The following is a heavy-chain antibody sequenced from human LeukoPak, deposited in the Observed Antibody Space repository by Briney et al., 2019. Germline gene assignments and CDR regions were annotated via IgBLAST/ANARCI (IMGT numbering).Heavy chain of an antibody. J-gene: IGHJ4*02. CDR3: ARGGVDYGDPWPLDY. V-gene: IGHV1-8*01. CDR2: KKPNSGNT. CDR1: GYTFTSYD. D-gene: IGHD4-17*01. Sequence: ASVKVSCKASGYTFTSYDINWVRQATGQGLEWMGWKKPNSGNTGYAQKFQGRVTMTRNTSISTSYIELSSLRSEDTAVYYCARGGVDYGDPWPLDYWGQGTLVTVSS.